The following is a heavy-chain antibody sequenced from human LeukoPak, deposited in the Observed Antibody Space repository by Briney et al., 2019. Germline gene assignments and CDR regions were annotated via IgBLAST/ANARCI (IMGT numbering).Heavy chain of an antibody. D-gene: IGHD3-10*01. J-gene: IGHJ4*02. CDR2: IIPIFGTA. CDR1: GGTFSSYA. V-gene: IGHV1-69*13. Sequence: ASVKVSCKASGGTFSSYAISWVRQAPGQGLEWMGGIIPIFGTANYAQKFQGRVTITADESTSTAYMELSSLRSEDTAVYYCAREITMVRGGQEEFFDYWGQGTLVTVSS. CDR3: AREITMVRGGQEEFFDY.